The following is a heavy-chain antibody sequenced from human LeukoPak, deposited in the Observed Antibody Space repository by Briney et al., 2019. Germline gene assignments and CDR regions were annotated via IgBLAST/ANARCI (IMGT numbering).Heavy chain of an antibody. CDR1: GFTFSSYA. V-gene: IGHV3-64*01. CDR2: ISSNGGST. Sequence: TGGSLRLSCAASGFTFSSYAMHWVRQAPGKGLEYVSAISSNGGSTYYANSVKGRFTISRDNSKNTLYLQMGSLRAEDMAVYYCASGGGDCSSSNCYSAYWGQGTLVTVSS. J-gene: IGHJ4*02. D-gene: IGHD2-2*02. CDR3: ASGGGDCSSSNCYSAY.